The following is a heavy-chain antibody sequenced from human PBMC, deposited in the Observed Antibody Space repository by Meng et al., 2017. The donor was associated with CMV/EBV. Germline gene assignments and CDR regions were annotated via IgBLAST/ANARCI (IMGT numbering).Heavy chain of an antibody. J-gene: IGHJ4*02. CDR2: IYYSGST. Sequence: RRSSYYGGWIRQPPGKGLEWIGSIYYSGSTYYNPSLKSRVTISVDTSKNQFSLKLSSVTAADTAVYYCARWGGDIVVVPAAIGEFDYWGQGTLVTVSS. V-gene: IGHV4-39*01. D-gene: IGHD2-2*01. CDR1: RRSSYY. CDR3: ARWGGDIVVVPAAIGEFDY.